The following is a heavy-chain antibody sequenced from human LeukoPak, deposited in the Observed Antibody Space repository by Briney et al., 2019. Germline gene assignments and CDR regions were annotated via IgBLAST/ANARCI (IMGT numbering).Heavy chain of an antibody. CDR1: DGSFSGYY. CDR2: IKHSGST. CDR3: ARGVYCSGGNCYFPFDY. Sequence: SETLSLTCAVYDGSFSGYYWSWIRQPPGKGLEWIGEIKHSGSTNYNPSLKSRVTISVDTSKNQFSLKLSSVTAADTAVYYCARGVYCSGGNCYFPFDYWGQGTLVTVSS. J-gene: IGHJ4*02. D-gene: IGHD2-15*01. V-gene: IGHV4-34*01.